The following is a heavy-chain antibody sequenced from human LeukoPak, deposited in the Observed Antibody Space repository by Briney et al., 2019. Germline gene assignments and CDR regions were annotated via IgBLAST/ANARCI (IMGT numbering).Heavy chain of an antibody. CDR3: ARGTRGRYFDWTYYYYYYMDV. V-gene: IGHV1-46*01. CDR1: GYNFISYY. Sequence: ASVKVSCKASGYNFISYYMHWVRQTPGQGLEWMGIINPSGGSTSYAQKFQDRVTMTRDTSTSTVYVELSSLKSEDTAVYYCARGTRGRYFDWTYYYYYYMDVWGKGTTVTVSS. D-gene: IGHD3-9*01. J-gene: IGHJ6*03. CDR2: INPSGGST.